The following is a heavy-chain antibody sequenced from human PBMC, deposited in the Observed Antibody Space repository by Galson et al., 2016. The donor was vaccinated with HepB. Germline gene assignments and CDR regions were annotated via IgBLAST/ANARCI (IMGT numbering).Heavy chain of an antibody. D-gene: IGHD3-22*01. CDR1: GGSISRSNW. V-gene: IGHV4-4*02. CDR3: ASYYDNDYWYFDL. CDR2: IYHSGTT. Sequence: SETLSLTCAVSGGSISRSNWRSWVRQIPGKGLEWIGQIYHSGTTNYNPSLKRRVTISVDKSNNQFSLNLRSVTAADTAVYYCASYYDNDYWYFDLWGRGTLVTVSS. J-gene: IGHJ2*01.